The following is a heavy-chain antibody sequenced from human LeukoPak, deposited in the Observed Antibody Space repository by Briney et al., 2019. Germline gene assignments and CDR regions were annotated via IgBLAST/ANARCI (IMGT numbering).Heavy chain of an antibody. CDR1: GYTFTSYG. CDR3: ARDLIAMKKYNWFDP. J-gene: IGHJ5*02. V-gene: IGHV1-18*01. CDR2: ISAYNGNT. D-gene: IGHD2-21*01. Sequence: ASVKVSCKASGYTFTSYGISWVRQAPGQGLEWMGWISAYNGNTNYAQKLQGRVTMTTDTSTSTAYMELRSLRSDDTAVYYCARDLIAMKKYNWFDPWGQGTLVTVSS.